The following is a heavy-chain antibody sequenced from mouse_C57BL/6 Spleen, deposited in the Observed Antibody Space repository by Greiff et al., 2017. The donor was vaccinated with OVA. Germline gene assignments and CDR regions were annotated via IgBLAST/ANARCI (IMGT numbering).Heavy chain of an antibody. Sequence: DVHLVESGGGLVKPGGSLKLSCAASGFTFSSYAMSWVRQTPEKRLEWVATISDGGSYTYYPDNVKGRFTISRDNAKNNLYLQMSHLKSEDTAMYYCARVDYYGYAMDYWGQGTSVTVSS. D-gene: IGHD1-1*01. CDR2: ISDGGSYT. CDR3: ARVDYYGYAMDY. J-gene: IGHJ4*01. CDR1: GFTFSSYA. V-gene: IGHV5-4*01.